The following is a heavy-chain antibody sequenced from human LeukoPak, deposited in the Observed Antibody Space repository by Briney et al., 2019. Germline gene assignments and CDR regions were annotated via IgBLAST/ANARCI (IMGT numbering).Heavy chain of an antibody. Sequence: ASVKVSCKASGYSFADYYMHWVRQAPGQGLEWMGWINPNSGGTNYAQKFQGRVTMTRDTSISTAYMELSRLRSDDTAVYYCARHYGSGRVPYYYYMDVWGKGTTVTVSS. CDR1: GYSFADYY. CDR2: INPNSGGT. J-gene: IGHJ6*03. CDR3: ARHYGSGRVPYYYYMDV. D-gene: IGHD3-10*01. V-gene: IGHV1-2*02.